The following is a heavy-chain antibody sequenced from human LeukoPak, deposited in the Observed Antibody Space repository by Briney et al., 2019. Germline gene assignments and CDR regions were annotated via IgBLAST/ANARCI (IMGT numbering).Heavy chain of an antibody. V-gene: IGHV4-34*01. Sequence: SETLSLTCAVYGGSFSGYYWSWIRQPPGKGLEWIGEINHSGSTNYNPSLKSRVTISVDTSKNQFSLKLSSVTAADTAVYYCARHRIAAAAEQGFDPWGQGTLVTVSS. D-gene: IGHD6-13*01. CDR3: ARHRIAAAAEQGFDP. CDR1: GGSFSGYY. CDR2: INHSGST. J-gene: IGHJ5*02.